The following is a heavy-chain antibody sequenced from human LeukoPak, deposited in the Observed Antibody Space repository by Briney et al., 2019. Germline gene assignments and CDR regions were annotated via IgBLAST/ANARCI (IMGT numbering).Heavy chain of an antibody. D-gene: IGHD1-26*01. CDR3: AKDYRYSGSYEFDY. V-gene: IGHV3-30-3*01. J-gene: IGHJ4*02. Sequence: GGSLRLSCATSGFTFSSYAMHWVRQAPGKGLEWVAVISYDGSNKYYADSVKGRFTISRDNSKNTLYLQMNSLRAEDTAVYYCAKDYRYSGSYEFDYWGQGTLVTVSS. CDR2: ISYDGSNK. CDR1: GFTFSSYA.